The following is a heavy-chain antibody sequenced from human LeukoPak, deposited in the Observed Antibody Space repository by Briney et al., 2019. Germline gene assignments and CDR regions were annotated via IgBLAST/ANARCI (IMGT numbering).Heavy chain of an antibody. CDR1: GASISSSSYY. Sequence: PSETLSLTCTVSGASISSSSYYWGWIRQPPGKGLEWIGSIYYSGSTYYSWSLRRRATISADTSKNQFSLKLNSVTATDTAVYYCASDRNVLLWFGALVFDYWGQGTLVTVSS. D-gene: IGHD3-10*01. V-gene: IGHV4-39*01. CDR3: ASDRNVLLWFGALVFDY. J-gene: IGHJ4*02. CDR2: IYYSGST.